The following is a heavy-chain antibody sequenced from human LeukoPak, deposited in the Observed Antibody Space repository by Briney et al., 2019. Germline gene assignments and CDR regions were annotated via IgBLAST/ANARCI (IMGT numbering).Heavy chain of an antibody. D-gene: IGHD2-21*02. CDR2: INHSGIT. CDR1: GRSFSGYY. J-gene: IGHJ3*02. Sequence: PSETLSLTCAVYGRSFSGYYWTWIRQPPGKGLEWIGEINHSGITDYNPSLRSRVTISVDTSKNQFSLKLSSVTAADTAVYYCARGPMSDCGGDCYPSAFDIWGQGTMVTVSS. CDR3: ARGPMSDCGGDCYPSAFDI. V-gene: IGHV4-34*01.